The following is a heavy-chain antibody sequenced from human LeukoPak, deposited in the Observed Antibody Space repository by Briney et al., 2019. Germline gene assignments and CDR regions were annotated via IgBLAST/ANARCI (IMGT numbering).Heavy chain of an antibody. V-gene: IGHV4-34*01. J-gene: IGHJ4*02. D-gene: IGHD2-21*02. CDR1: GGALSPYY. CDR3: ARGGFYCGGDCYVDY. Sequence: SETLSLTCAVYGGALSPYYWRWIRQPPGKGLEWIGEINHSGSTNYNPSLKSRVTISVDTSKNQFSLRLSSVTAADTAVYYCARGGFYCGGDCYVDYWGQGTLVTVSS. CDR2: INHSGST.